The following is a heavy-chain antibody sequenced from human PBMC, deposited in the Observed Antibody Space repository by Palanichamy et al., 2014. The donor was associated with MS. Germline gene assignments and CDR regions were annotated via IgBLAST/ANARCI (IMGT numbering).Heavy chain of an antibody. CDR3: ATETIYRLDY. CDR2: IKEDGSAI. CDR1: GFSFSDYW. J-gene: IGHJ4*02. V-gene: IGHV3-7*03. D-gene: IGHD1-26*01. Sequence: EVQLVESGGGLVQPGGSLRLTCAASGFSFSDYWMSWVRQAPGKGLEWVAKIKEDGSAIYYVDSVKGRFTISRDNAKNSLYLQMNSLRAEDTAVYYCATETIYRLDYWGQGTLVTVSS.